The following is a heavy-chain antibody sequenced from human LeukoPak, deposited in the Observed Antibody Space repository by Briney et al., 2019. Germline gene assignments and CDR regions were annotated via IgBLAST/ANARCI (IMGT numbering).Heavy chain of an antibody. Sequence: GGSLRLSCAVSGFTFSSYWMHWVRQAPGKGLVWVSRINNCRSTTAYADSVKGRFTISRDNTKNTLYLQMNSLRAEDTAVYYCARTYSSFDYWGQGTLVTVSS. V-gene: IGHV3-74*01. CDR3: ARTYSSFDY. J-gene: IGHJ4*02. CDR1: GFTFSSYW. CDR2: INNCRSTT. D-gene: IGHD6-19*01.